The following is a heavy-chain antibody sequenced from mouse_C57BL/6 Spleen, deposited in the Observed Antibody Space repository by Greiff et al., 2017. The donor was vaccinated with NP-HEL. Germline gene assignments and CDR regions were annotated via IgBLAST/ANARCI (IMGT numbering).Heavy chain of an antibody. CDR1: GYTFTSYW. CDR3: ARYDYDDVWDY. CDR2: IDPSDSET. D-gene: IGHD2-4*01. Sequence: QVQLQQPGAELVRPGSSVKLSCKASGYTFTSYWMHWVKQRPIQGLEWIGNIDPSDSETHYNQKFKDKATLTVDKSSSTAYMQLSSLTSEDSAVYYCARYDYDDVWDYWGQGTTLTVSS. J-gene: IGHJ2*01. V-gene: IGHV1-52*01.